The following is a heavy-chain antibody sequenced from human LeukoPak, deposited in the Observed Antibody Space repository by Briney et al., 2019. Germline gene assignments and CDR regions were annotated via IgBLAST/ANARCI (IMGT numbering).Heavy chain of an antibody. CDR3: ARDRPRRFLEWPPYYFDY. D-gene: IGHD3-3*01. CDR2: INPNSGGT. Sequence: ASVKVSCKASGYTFTGYYMHWVRQAPGQGLEWMGWINPNSGGTNYAQKFQGRVTMTRDTSISTAYTELSRLRSDDTAVYYCARDRPRRFLEWPPYYFDYWGQGTLVTVSS. CDR1: GYTFTGYY. V-gene: IGHV1-2*02. J-gene: IGHJ4*02.